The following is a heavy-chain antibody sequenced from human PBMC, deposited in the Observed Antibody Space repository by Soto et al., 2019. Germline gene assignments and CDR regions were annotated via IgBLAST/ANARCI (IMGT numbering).Heavy chain of an antibody. Sequence: PSETLSLTCAVSGGSISSYYWSWIRQPPGKGLEWIGYIYYSGSTNYNPSLKSRVTISVDTSKNQFSLKLSSVTAADTAVYYCARSSGYYWDFDYWGQGTLVTVSS. CDR3: ARSSGYYWDFDY. V-gene: IGHV4-59*01. CDR1: GGSISSYY. D-gene: IGHD3-22*01. J-gene: IGHJ4*02. CDR2: IYYSGST.